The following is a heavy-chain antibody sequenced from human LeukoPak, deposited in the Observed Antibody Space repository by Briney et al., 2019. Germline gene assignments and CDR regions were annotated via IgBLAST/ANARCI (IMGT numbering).Heavy chain of an antibody. J-gene: IGHJ6*03. D-gene: IGHD6-19*01. CDR3: ARESHSSLGYYYMDV. V-gene: IGHV1-2*02. Sequence: GASVKVSCKASGYTFTGYYMHWVRQAPGQGLEWMGWINPNSGGTNYAQKFQGRVTMTTDTSTSTAYMELRSLRSDDTAVYYCARESHSSLGYYYMDVWGKGTTVTVSS. CDR1: GYTFTGYY. CDR2: INPNSGGT.